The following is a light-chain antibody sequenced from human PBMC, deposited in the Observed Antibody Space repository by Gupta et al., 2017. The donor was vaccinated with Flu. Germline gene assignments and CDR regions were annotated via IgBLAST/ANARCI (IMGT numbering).Light chain of an antibody. CDR3: QTGCTVTWV. V-gene: IGLV4-69*01. CDR2: LNSDGSH. J-gene: IGLJ3*02. CDR1: SGYSGEA. Sequence: KRTGTLSSGYSGEAIEWHQQQPEEVPRYMMRLNSDGSHTKGDGIRDLFSVSSSGAASYLTISSRQAEDEDYYYCQTGCTVTWVFGGGTKLTVL.